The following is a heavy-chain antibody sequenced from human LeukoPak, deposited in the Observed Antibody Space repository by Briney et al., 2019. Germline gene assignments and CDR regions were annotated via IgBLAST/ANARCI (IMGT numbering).Heavy chain of an antibody. D-gene: IGHD2-15*01. CDR3: ANVAKGRDFFYYMDV. CDR1: GHSSNTFG. J-gene: IGHJ6*03. Sequence: ASVKVSFTASGHSSNTFGITWVRQAPRQGRGWIGWISPYNSHRKYADKFQGRVTMTTDTSTTTSYMELRSLRSDDTAVYFCANVAKGRDFFYYMDVWGKGTTVTVS. CDR2: ISPYNSHR. V-gene: IGHV1-18*01.